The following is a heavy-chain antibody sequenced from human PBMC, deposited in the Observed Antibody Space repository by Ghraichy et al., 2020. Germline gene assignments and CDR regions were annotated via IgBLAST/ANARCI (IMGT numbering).Heavy chain of an antibody. CDR2: INSDGSSI. J-gene: IGHJ4*02. CDR1: GFTFSSYW. V-gene: IGHV3-74*01. CDR3: ARSFDY. Sequence: GESLNISCAASGFTFSSYWMHWVRQAPGKGLVWVSRINSDGSSISYADSVKGRFTISRDNAKNSVYLQMTSLRADDTAVYYCARSFDYWGQGTLVTVSS.